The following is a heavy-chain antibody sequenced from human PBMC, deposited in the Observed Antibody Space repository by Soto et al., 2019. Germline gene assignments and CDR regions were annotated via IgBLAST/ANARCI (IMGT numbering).Heavy chain of an antibody. Sequence: EVQLLESGGGLVQPGGSLRLSCAASGFTFSNYAMSWVRQAPGKGLEWVSAISGSGGSTYYAASVKGRFAISRDNPKNRLYLHMNSLRAEDTAVYYCAKGLSLVASAVAGTGYFDYGGQGTLVNVSS. CDR3: AKGLSLVASAVAGTGYFDY. V-gene: IGHV3-23*01. D-gene: IGHD6-19*01. CDR1: GFTFSNYA. CDR2: ISGSGGST. J-gene: IGHJ4*02.